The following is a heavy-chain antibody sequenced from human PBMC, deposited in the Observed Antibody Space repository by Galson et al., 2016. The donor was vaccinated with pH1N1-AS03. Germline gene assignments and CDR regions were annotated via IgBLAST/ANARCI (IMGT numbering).Heavy chain of an antibody. V-gene: IGHV3-23*01. Sequence: SLRLSCAASGFTFSTFSMSWARQTPGRGLEWVSSISASATDTYYADSVKGRFTISRDNSRDTLYLQMSNLRAEDTAVYYCARRSPWSSVPTFYFDYWGQGTLVTVSS. CDR1: GFTFSTFS. D-gene: IGHD4/OR15-4a*01. J-gene: IGHJ4*02. CDR2: ISASATDT. CDR3: ARRSPWSSVPTFYFDY.